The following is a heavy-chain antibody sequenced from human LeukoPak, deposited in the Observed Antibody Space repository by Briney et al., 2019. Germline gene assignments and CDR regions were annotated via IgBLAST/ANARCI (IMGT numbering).Heavy chain of an antibody. J-gene: IGHJ5*02. Sequence: PSETLSLTCAVYGRSFSGYYWSWIRQPPGKGLEWIGEINHSGSTNYNPSLKSRVTISVDTSKNQFSLKLSSVTAADTAVYYCARNVDIVATISKSVGRFDPWGQGTLVTVSS. CDR3: ARNVDIVATISKSVGRFDP. V-gene: IGHV4-34*01. D-gene: IGHD5-12*01. CDR1: GRSFSGYY. CDR2: INHSGST.